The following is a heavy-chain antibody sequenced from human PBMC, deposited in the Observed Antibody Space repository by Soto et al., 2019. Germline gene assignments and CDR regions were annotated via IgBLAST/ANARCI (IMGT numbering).Heavy chain of an antibody. D-gene: IGHD6-13*01. CDR1: GYTFTSYG. CDR2: ISAYSGGT. CDR3: ARDLKIAAAGRRGAYYYYGMDV. V-gene: IGHV1-18*01. Sequence: QVQLVQSGAEVKKPGASVKVSCKASGYTFTSYGISWVRQAPGQGLEWMGWISAYSGGTNYAQKFQGRVTMTRDTSISTAYMELSRLRSDDTAVYYCARDLKIAAAGRRGAYYYYGMDVWGQGTTVTVSS. J-gene: IGHJ6*02.